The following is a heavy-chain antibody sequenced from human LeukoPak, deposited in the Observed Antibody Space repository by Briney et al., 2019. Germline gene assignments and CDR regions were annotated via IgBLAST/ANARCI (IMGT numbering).Heavy chain of an antibody. CDR2: IIPIFGTA. CDR3: AREFLTRDLPDYYYYYMDV. Sequence: SVKVSCKASGGTFSSYAISWVRQAPGQGLEWMGGIIPIFGTANYAQKFQGRVTITADKSTSTAYMELSSLRSEDTAVYYCAREFLTRDLPDYYYYYMDVWGKGTTVTVSS. D-gene: IGHD3-3*01. V-gene: IGHV1-69*06. CDR1: GGTFSSYA. J-gene: IGHJ6*03.